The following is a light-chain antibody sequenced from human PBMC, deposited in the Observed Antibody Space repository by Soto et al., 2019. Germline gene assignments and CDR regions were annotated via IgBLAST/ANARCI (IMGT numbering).Light chain of an antibody. CDR3: CSYAGSSTYV. V-gene: IGLV2-23*01. CDR2: EGS. J-gene: IGLJ1*01. Sequence: QSALTQPASVSGSPGQSITISCTGTSSVVGRYNIVSWYQQHPGKAPKLMIYEGSKRPSGVSDRFSGSKSGNTASLTISGLQAGDEADYYCCSYAGSSTYVFGTGTKVTVL. CDR1: SSVVGRYNI.